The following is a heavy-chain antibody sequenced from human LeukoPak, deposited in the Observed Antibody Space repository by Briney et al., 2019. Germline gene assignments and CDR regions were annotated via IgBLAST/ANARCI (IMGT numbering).Heavy chain of an antibody. V-gene: IGHV3-21*01. Sequence: PGGSLRLSCAASGFTFSSYALSWVRQAPGKGLEWVSSISSSSNYICYADSVKGRFTISRDNAKNSLYLQMNSLRAEDTAVYYCAKHQWLVNEGYFDYWGQGTLVTVSS. J-gene: IGHJ4*02. CDR3: AKHQWLVNEGYFDY. CDR2: ISSSSNYI. D-gene: IGHD6-19*01. CDR1: GFTFSSYA.